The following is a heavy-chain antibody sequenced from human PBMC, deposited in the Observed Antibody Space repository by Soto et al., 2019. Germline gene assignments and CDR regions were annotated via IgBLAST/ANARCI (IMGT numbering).Heavy chain of an antibody. CDR3: AREAAVAGTGLDY. CDR1: GFTFSSYW. CDR2: IKQDGSEK. Sequence: GGSLRLSCAASGFTFSSYWMSWVRQAPGKGLEWVANIKQDGSEKYYVDSVKGRFTISRDNAKNSLYLQMNSLRAEDTAVYYCAREAAVAGTGLDYWGKGSLVTVSS. D-gene: IGHD6-19*01. V-gene: IGHV3-7*01. J-gene: IGHJ4*02.